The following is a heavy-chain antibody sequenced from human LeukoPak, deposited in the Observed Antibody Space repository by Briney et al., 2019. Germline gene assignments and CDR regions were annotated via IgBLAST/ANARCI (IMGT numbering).Heavy chain of an antibody. CDR2: IYTSGST. D-gene: IGHD3-10*01. V-gene: IGHV4-61*02. CDR3: AREYGH. J-gene: IGHJ4*02. Sequence: SETLSLTCSVSGDSITSGDSYWTWIRQPAGKGLGWIGLIYTSGSTKYNPSLKSRITISLDTSKNQFSLQLSSVTAADTAVYYCAREYGHWGQGTLVTVSS. CDR1: GDSITSGDSY.